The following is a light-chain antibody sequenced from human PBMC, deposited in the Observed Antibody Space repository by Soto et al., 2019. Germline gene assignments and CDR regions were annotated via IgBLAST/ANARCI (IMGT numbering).Light chain of an antibody. V-gene: IGKV1-5*01. CDR3: QQYDTYWT. Sequence: DIHMTQSPATLSASVGGRVTITCRASQSIVNTLLAWYQQKPGKAPKLLIYDASSLGSGVPSRFSGSGSGTEFTLTISSLQPDDFATYYCQQYDTYWTFGQGTKVDIK. J-gene: IGKJ1*01. CDR2: DAS. CDR1: QSIVNTL.